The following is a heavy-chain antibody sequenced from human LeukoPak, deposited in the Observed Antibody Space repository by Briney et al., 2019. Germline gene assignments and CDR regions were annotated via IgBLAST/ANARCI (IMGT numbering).Heavy chain of an antibody. J-gene: IGHJ4*02. CDR2: INPSVGNT. D-gene: IGHD3-10*01. CDR3: ARESSYAYYYGSGSLDY. Sequence: GGSLRLSCAASGFTFSSSAMIWVRQAPGKGLEWVSGINPSVGNTYYADSVKGRFTISRDNSKNTLYLQMNSLRAEDTAVYYCARESSYAYYYGSGSLDYWGQGTLVTVSS. CDR1: GFTFSSSA. V-gene: IGHV3-23*01.